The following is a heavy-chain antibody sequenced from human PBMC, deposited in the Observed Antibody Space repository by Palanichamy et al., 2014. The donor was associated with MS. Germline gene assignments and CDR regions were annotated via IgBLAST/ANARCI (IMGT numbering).Heavy chain of an antibody. Sequence: QVQLVESGGGVVRPGRSLRLSCAASGFTFSSYGIHWVRQAPGKGLEWVAVISFHGSSKYYADSVKGRFTISRDNSKNTLYLQLNSLRAEDTAVYYCARDQGVVTEDIYHYYAMDVWGQGTTVTVSS. J-gene: IGHJ6*02. CDR2: ISFHGSSK. CDR3: ARDQGVVTEDIYHYYAMDV. D-gene: IGHD2-21*02. V-gene: IGHV3-30-3*01. CDR1: GFTFSSYG.